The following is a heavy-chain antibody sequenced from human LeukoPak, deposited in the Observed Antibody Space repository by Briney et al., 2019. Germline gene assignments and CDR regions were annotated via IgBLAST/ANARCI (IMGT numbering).Heavy chain of an antibody. D-gene: IGHD1-26*01. CDR2: VDPQNNRK. V-gene: IGHV1-69-2*01. J-gene: IGHJ5*02. CDR3: FANSGSYQGWFDP. CDR1: GYTFIDYY. Sequence: ASVKVSCKASGYTFIDYYIHWGHQAPGKGLEWIGRVDPQNNRKKYADKFQGRVTITADTSTDTAYMELSSLRSEDTGVYYCFANSGSYQGWFDPWGQGTLVTVSS.